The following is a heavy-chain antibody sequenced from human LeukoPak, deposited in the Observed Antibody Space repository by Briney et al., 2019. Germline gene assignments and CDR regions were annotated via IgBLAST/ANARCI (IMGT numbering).Heavy chain of an antibody. CDR1: GFTFSSYS. D-gene: IGHD3-10*01. CDR3: ARDSGGAMDV. CDR2: ISSSSSYR. J-gene: IGHJ6*03. Sequence: GGSLRLSCEASGFTFSSYSMNWVRQAPGKALEWVSSISSSSSYRYSADSVKGRFTISRDNAKNSMYLQMNSLRAEDTAVYYCARDSGGAMDVWGKGTTVTISS. V-gene: IGHV3-21*01.